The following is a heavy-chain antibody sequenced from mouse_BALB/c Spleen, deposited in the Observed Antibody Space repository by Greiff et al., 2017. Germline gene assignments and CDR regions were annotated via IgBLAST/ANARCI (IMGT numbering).Heavy chain of an antibody. CDR2: ISYSGST. Sequence: EVQLQESGPSLVKPSQTLSLTCSVTGDSITSGYWNWIRKFPGNKLEYMGYISYSGSTYYNPSLKSRISITRDTSKNQYYLQLNSVTTEDTATYYCARGEYGNLAWFAYWGQGTLVTVSA. CDR1: GDSITSGY. J-gene: IGHJ3*01. V-gene: IGHV3-8*02. D-gene: IGHD2-1*01. CDR3: ARGEYGNLAWFAY.